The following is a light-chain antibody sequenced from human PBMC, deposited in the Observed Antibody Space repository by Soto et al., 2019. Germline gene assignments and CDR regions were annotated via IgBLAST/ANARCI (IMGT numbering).Light chain of an antibody. V-gene: IGLV2-14*01. CDR1: SSDVGGYNF. CDR2: EVT. CDR3: SSYTSRDPRV. J-gene: IGLJ1*01. Sequence: QSVLTQPASMSGSPGQSITISCTGTSSDVGGYNFVSWYQQHPDKAPKLMLYEVTKRPSGVSDRFSGSKSGNTASLNISGLQPEDEADYYCSSYTSRDPRVFGTGTKLTVL.